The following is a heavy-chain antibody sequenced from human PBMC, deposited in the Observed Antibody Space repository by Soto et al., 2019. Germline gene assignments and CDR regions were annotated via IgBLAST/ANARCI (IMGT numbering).Heavy chain of an antibody. Sequence: PSETLCLTCTVAGGSISSYYWSWIRQPTGKGLEWIGYIYYSGSTNYNPSLKSRVTISVDTSKNQFSLKLSSVTAADTAVYYCARDSGVAATENWFDPWGQGTLVTVSS. V-gene: IGHV4-59*01. CDR1: GGSISSYY. CDR2: IYYSGST. J-gene: IGHJ5*02. D-gene: IGHD2-15*01. CDR3: ARDSGVAATENWFDP.